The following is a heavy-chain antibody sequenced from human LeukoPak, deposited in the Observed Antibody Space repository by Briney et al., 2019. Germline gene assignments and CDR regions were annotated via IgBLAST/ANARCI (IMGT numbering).Heavy chain of an antibody. CDR2: FDSERCDT. Sequence: ASVKVSCKVSGYSVSELSMHWVRQAPGKGLEWRGGFDSERCDTVYAQKFEGRFTMTEDTSTNTAYMDLSSLRSADTAVYYCAIGNILVGATCRDFAIWGQGTMVAVYS. J-gene: IGHJ3*02. V-gene: IGHV1-24*01. CDR1: GYSVSELS. D-gene: IGHD1-26*01. CDR3: AIGNILVGATCRDFAI.